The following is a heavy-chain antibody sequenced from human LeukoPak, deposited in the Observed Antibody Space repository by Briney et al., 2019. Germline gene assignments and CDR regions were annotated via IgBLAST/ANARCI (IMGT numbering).Heavy chain of an antibody. CDR1: GGSISSSSYY. D-gene: IGHD3-22*01. CDR3: ARHSPIYYDSSGYPDY. CDR2: IYYSGST. Sequence: PSETLSLTCTVSGGSISSSSYYWGWIRQPPGKGLEWIGSIYYSGSTYYNPSLKSRVTISVDTSKNQFSLKLSSVTAADTAVYYCARHSPIYYDSSGYPDYWGQGTLVTVSS. V-gene: IGHV4-39*01. J-gene: IGHJ4*02.